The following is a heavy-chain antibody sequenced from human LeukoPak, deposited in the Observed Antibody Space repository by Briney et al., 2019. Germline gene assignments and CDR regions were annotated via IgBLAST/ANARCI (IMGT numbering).Heavy chain of an antibody. CDR3: TKRMHSSSWYNYFDL. CDR1: GFTFSSYA. Sequence: GGSLRLSCAASGFTFSSYAMSWVHQAPGKGLEWVSTITGSDDATYYADSVRGRFTISRDNSKNTLYLHMNTLRAEDTAVYYCTKRMHSSSWYNYFDLWGQGTLVTVSS. CDR2: ITGSDDAT. J-gene: IGHJ4*02. V-gene: IGHV3-23*01. D-gene: IGHD6-13*01.